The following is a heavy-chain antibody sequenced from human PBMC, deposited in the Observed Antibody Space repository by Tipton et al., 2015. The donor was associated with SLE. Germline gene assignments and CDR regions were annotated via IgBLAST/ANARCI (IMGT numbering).Heavy chain of an antibody. CDR2: VSYTGTT. Sequence: TLSLTCTVSGDSINSRTFYGAWIRQTPGRGLEWIGSVSYTGTTSLNPSLKSRVTISIDTSKNHFSLNLTSVTAADTAVYYCARAGGYDYYYSGMDVWGQGTTVTVSS. D-gene: IGHD5-12*01. V-gene: IGHV4-39*07. CDR3: ARAGGYDYYYSGMDV. CDR1: GDSINSRTFY. J-gene: IGHJ6*02.